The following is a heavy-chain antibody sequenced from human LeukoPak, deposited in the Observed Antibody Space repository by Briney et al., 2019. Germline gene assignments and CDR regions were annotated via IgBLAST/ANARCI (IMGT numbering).Heavy chain of an antibody. CDR1: GFTFSDYY. CDR2: ITSSSYT. CDR3: ARDADGYYPDH. Sequence: RGSPRLSCAASGFTFSDYYMSWIRQAPGKGLEWVSYITSSSYTNYADSVKGRFTISRDNAENSLYLQMNSLRPEDTAVYYCARDADGYYPDHGGQDTGVTVSS. V-gene: IGHV3-11*06. D-gene: IGHD3-22*01. J-gene: IGHJ1*01.